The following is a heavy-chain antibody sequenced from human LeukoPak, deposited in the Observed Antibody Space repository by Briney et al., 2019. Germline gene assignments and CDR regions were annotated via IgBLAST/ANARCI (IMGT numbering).Heavy chain of an antibody. J-gene: IGHJ4*02. D-gene: IGHD4-23*01. CDR2: ISSYSGNT. Sequence: GASVNVSCKASGYTFTNYDINWVRQAPGQGLEWMAWISSYSGNTDYAQKFQGRVTMTTDISTSTDYMELRSLTSDDTAVYYCARDGGGGNSFWGQGTLVTVSS. CDR3: ARDGGGGNSF. V-gene: IGHV1-18*01. CDR1: GYTFTNYD.